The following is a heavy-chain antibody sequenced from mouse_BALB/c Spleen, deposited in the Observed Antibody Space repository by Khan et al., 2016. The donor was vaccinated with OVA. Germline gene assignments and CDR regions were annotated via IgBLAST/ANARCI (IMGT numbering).Heavy chain of an antibody. CDR1: GYSFTSSD. V-gene: IGHV1-85*01. Sequence: QVQLQQSGAELVKPGASVKLSCKASGYSFTSSDINWVRQRPEQGLEWIGWIFPGDGSTKYNEKFKGKATLTTDKSSNTAYMQLSRLTSEDSDDFFSARGGCEGFAYWGQGTLVTVSA. CDR2: IFPGDGST. J-gene: IGHJ3*01. CDR3: ARGGCEGFAY.